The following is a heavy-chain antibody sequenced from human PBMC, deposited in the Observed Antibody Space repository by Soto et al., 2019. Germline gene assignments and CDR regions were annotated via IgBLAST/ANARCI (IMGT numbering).Heavy chain of an antibody. Sequence: ESLKISCRTSGYKFTSSWIAWVRQMPGKGLEWMGIIFPSDSDTRYSPSFQGQVTISADRSTSTVFLQWASLKASDTAVYFCARKDKSGYFNWFDPWGQGTLVTVSS. J-gene: IGHJ5*02. CDR1: GYKFTSSW. CDR2: IFPSDSDT. V-gene: IGHV5-51*01. D-gene: IGHD3-22*01. CDR3: ARKDKSGYFNWFDP.